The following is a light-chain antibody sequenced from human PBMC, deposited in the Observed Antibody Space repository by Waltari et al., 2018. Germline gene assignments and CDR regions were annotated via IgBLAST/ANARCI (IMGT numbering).Light chain of an antibody. CDR1: QGISSY. Sequence: DIQLTQSPSFLSASVGDSVTITCRASQGISSYLLWYQQKPGKAPKVLISAASTLQTGVPSRFSGSGSGTEFTLTISSLQPEDFATYYCQQVNGYPLTFGGGTKVEIK. J-gene: IGKJ4*01. CDR2: AAS. V-gene: IGKV1-9*01. CDR3: QQVNGYPLT.